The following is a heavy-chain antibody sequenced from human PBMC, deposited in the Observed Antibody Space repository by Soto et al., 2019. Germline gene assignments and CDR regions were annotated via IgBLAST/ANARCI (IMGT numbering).Heavy chain of an antibody. Sequence: GPLRLSGAASGFIFENFGMSWVRQAPGKGLEWISSISGSGFKKYYADSVKGRFTISRDNSKSTVYLELNNLSAEDTAVYHCAKNQGVELVPLATVDWFDPWGQGSVVTVSS. J-gene: IGHJ5*02. CDR3: AKNQGVELVPLATVDWFDP. CDR2: ISGSGFKK. V-gene: IGHV3-23*01. CDR1: GFIFENFG. D-gene: IGHD1-26*01.